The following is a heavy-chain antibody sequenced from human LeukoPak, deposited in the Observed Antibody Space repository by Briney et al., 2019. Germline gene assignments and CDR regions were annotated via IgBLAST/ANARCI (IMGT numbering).Heavy chain of an antibody. V-gene: IGHV3-13*04. CDR3: ARGGAPAGYALDM. Sequence: GGSLRLSCIASGFTLRSYDMHWVRHASGTGLEWVSFIGSAGDKYYPVSAKGRFTISRENAKNSLSLQINSLTAGDTVVYYFARGGAPAGYALDMWGQGTMVTVS. CDR2: IGSAGDK. J-gene: IGHJ3*02. D-gene: IGHD2-2*01. CDR1: GFTLRSYD.